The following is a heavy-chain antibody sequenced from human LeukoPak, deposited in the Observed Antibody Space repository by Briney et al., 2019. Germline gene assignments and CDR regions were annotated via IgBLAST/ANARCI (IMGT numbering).Heavy chain of an antibody. CDR2: IYYSGST. Sequence: PSETLSLTCTVSGGSISSSSYYWGWIRQPPGKGLEWIGSIYYSGSTYYNPSLKSRVTISVDTSKNQFSLKLSSVTAADTAVYYCARVQSVRGVPPFDYWGQGTLVTVSS. V-gene: IGHV4-39*01. CDR1: GGSISSSSYY. J-gene: IGHJ4*02. CDR3: ARVQSVRGVPPFDY. D-gene: IGHD3-10*01.